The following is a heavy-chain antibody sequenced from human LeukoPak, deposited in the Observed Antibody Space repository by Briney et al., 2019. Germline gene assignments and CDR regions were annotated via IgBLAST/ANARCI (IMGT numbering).Heavy chain of an antibody. CDR3: ARDLSLAVPVQGY. J-gene: IGHJ4*02. Sequence: GASVKVSCKASGYTFTGYYIHWLRQAPGQGLEWMGWINPNSGGTNYAQKFQGRVTMTGDTSISTAYMELSRLRSDDTAVYYCARDLSLAVPVQGYWGQGTLVTVSS. CDR1: GYTFTGYY. V-gene: IGHV1-2*02. CDR2: INPNSGGT. D-gene: IGHD6-19*01.